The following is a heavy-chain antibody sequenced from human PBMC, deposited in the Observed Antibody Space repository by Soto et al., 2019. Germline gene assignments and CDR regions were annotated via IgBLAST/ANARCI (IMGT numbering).Heavy chain of an antibody. CDR1: GGTFSSYT. CDR3: AMTLTGYSSSRSEYFQH. J-gene: IGHJ1*01. D-gene: IGHD6-13*01. Sequence: QVQLVQSGADVKKPGSSVKVSCKASGGTFSSYTISWVRQAPGQGLEWMGRIIPILGIANYAQKFQGRVTITADKSTSTAYMELSSVRSEDTAVYYCAMTLTGYSSSRSEYFQHWGQGTLVTVSS. V-gene: IGHV1-69*02. CDR2: IIPILGIA.